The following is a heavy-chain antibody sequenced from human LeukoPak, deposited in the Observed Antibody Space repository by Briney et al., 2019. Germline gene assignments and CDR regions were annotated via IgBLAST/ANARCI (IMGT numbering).Heavy chain of an antibody. CDR3: AVTNRSRWSPLDF. Sequence: ASVKVSCKAFGYTFINYGMSWGRQAPGQGLEWMGWISAYNGDTNYAQKLQGRVTMTTNTSTSTAYMELRSLRSDDTAVYYCAVTNRSRWSPLDFSGQGTLVTVSS. CDR1: GYTFINYG. CDR2: ISAYNGDT. D-gene: IGHD6-13*01. V-gene: IGHV1-18*01. J-gene: IGHJ4*02.